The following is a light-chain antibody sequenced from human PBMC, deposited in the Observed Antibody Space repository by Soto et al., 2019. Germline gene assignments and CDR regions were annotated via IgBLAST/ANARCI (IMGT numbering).Light chain of an antibody. CDR2: AAS. V-gene: IGKV1-8*01. Sequence: AIRMTQSPSSLSASTGERATITCRASQGISSYLAWYQQKPGKAPKLLICAASTLQSGVPSRFSGSGSGTDFTLTISCLQSEDFATYYCQQYYSYPLTFGGGTKVDI. CDR3: QQYYSYPLT. CDR1: QGISSY. J-gene: IGKJ4*01.